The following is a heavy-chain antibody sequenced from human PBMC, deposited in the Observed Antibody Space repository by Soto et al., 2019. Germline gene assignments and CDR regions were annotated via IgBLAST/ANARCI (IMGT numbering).Heavy chain of an antibody. CDR2: ISYDGGDK. CDR1: GFTFSDYG. V-gene: IGHV3-30*03. Sequence: QPGRTLELSCAAYGFTFSDYGLHCVRQAPGKGLEWVAVISYDGGDKYFADSVKGRFTISRDTSKNTLYLQMNSLRADDTAVYYCAIWFSAGHRAPPAGCGQRAPVTGS. CDR3: AIWFSAGHRAPPAG. D-gene: IGHD3-10*01. J-gene: IGHJ1*01.